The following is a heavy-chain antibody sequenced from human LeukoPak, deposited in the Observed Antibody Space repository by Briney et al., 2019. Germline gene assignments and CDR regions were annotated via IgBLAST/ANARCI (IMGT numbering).Heavy chain of an antibody. CDR1: GGSFSGYY. Sequence: PSETLSLTCAVYGGSFSGYYWSWIRQPPGKGLEWIGEINHSGSTNYNPSLKSRVTISVDTSKNQFSLKLSSVTAADTAVYYCATLPGIAAAKKNYGMDVWGQGTTVTVSS. CDR2: INHSGST. J-gene: IGHJ6*02. V-gene: IGHV4-34*01. CDR3: ATLPGIAAAKKNYGMDV. D-gene: IGHD6-13*01.